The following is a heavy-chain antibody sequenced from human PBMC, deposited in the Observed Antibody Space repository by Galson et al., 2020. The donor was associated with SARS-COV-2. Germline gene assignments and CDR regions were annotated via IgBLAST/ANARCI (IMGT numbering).Heavy chain of an antibody. D-gene: IGHD2-21*01. J-gene: IGHJ5*02. V-gene: IGHV4-61*02. Sequence: SETLSLTCHVSGDSILTANHYWSWIRQPAGKGLEWLGRVYSPGSTNYNPSFEGRVTISVDTSNNQFSLKMASVTAADTGMYYCARSPPYSHGNDPFDPWGQGILVTVSS. CDR2: VYSPGST. CDR1: GDSILTANHY. CDR3: ARSPPYSHGNDPFDP.